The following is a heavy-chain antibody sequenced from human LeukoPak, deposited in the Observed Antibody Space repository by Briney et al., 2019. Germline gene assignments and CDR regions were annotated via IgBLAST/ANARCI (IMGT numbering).Heavy chain of an antibody. J-gene: IGHJ3*02. CDR1: GDSITSHY. V-gene: IGHV4-59*08. D-gene: IGHD4-17*01. CDR2: ISYTGSP. CDR3: ARLLNNDNAGDPDTFDM. Sequence: PSETLSLTCSVSGDSITSHYWSWIRQSPGKGLEWISYISYTGSPRYNPSFQSRVTISLDTSKTHFSLKLTSVTAADTAVYYCARLLNNDNAGDPDTFDMWGPGTMVTVSS.